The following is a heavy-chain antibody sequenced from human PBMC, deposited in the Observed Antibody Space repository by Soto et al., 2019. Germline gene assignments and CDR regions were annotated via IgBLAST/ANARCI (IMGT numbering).Heavy chain of an antibody. CDR3: AGTPDYYYYGMDV. CDR2: IYPGDSDT. D-gene: IGHD2-15*01. Sequence: PWESLKISCKGSGYSFTSYWIGWVRQMPGKGLEWMGIIYPGDSDTRYSPSFQGQVTISADKSISTAYLQWSSLKASDTAMYYCAGTPDYYYYGMDVRGQGTTVTVS. J-gene: IGHJ6*02. V-gene: IGHV5-51*01. CDR1: GYSFTSYW.